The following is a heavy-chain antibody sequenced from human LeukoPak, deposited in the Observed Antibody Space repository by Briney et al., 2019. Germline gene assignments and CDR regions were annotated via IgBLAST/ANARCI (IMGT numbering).Heavy chain of an antibody. CDR3: AKHRRVAAGSNSDC. CDR2: ISGSGSKT. V-gene: IGHV3-23*01. Sequence: PGGSLRLSCVASGFTFSHFAMSWVRHTPGKGLEWVSAISGSGSKTYYLESVKGRFTISRDNSNNTLYLLMDSLRAEDTALYYCAKHRRVAAGSNSDCWGRGSLVTVSS. CDR1: GFTFSHFA. D-gene: IGHD6-13*01. J-gene: IGHJ4*02.